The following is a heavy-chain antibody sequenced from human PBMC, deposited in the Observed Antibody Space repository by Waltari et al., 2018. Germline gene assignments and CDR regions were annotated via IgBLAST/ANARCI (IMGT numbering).Heavy chain of an antibody. Sequence: EVQLVESGGGLVQPGGSLRLSCAASGFTFSSYSMNWVRQAPGKGLEWVSYISSSSSTIYYADAVKGRFTISRDNAKNSLYLQMNSLRAEDTAVYYCARGDSLTGCDYWGQGTLVTVSS. CDR3: ARGDSLTGCDY. J-gene: IGHJ4*02. D-gene: IGHD5-18*01. CDR2: ISSSSSTI. V-gene: IGHV3-48*01. CDR1: GFTFSSYS.